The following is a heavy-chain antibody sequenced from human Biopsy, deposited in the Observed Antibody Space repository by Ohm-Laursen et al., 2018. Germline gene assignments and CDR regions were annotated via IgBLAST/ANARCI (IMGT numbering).Heavy chain of an antibody. J-gene: IGHJ4*02. V-gene: IGHV2-70*04. Sequence: TQTLTLTGTFSGFSLRTSGIRMSWVRQPPGKALEWLARIGWDDDEFYSTSLKARLPVSKDTSKNQVVLTLTNMDPVDTATYYCARSRAYSFGALEYWGQGSLVTVSS. CDR2: IGWDDDE. D-gene: IGHD5-18*01. CDR3: ARSRAYSFGALEY. CDR1: GFSLRTSGIR.